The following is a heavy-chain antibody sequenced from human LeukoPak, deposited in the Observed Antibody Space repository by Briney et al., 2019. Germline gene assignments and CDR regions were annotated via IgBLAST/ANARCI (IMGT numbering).Heavy chain of an antibody. J-gene: IGHJ6*03. CDR1: GGSISSYY. CDR3: ARDREYYYYMDV. Sequence: SETLSLTCTVSGGSISSYYWSWIRQPPGKGLEWIGRIHTNENTNYNPSLKSRVTISIDMSKNQFSLKLSSVTAADTAVYYCARDREYYYYMDVWGKGTTVTVSS. V-gene: IGHV4-4*08. D-gene: IGHD5-24*01. CDR2: IHTNENT.